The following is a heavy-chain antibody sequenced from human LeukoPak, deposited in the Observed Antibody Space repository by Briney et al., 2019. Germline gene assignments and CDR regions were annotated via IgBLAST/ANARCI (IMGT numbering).Heavy chain of an antibody. Sequence: GGSLRLSCAASEFTFSGFWMHWVRQAPGKGLVWVSRINDDGRTTYYADSVKGRFTISRDNAENTLYLQMNSLRAEDTAVYYCARAKLTETGNYYTMDVRGQGTTVTVSS. CDR3: ARAKLTETGNYYTMDV. CDR1: EFTFSGFW. V-gene: IGHV3-74*01. J-gene: IGHJ6*02. D-gene: IGHD4-17*01. CDR2: INDDGRTT.